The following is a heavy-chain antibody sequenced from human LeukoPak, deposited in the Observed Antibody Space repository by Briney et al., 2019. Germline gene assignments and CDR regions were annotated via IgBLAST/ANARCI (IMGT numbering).Heavy chain of an antibody. J-gene: IGHJ6*02. V-gene: IGHV1-69*13. Sequence: ASVKVSCKASGGTFSSYAISWVRQAPGQGLEWMGGIIPIFGTANYAQKFQGSVTITADESTSTAYMELSSLRSEDTAVYYCASCPGPCYYYHGMDVWGQGTTVTVSS. CDR3: ASCPGPCYYYHGMDV. CDR2: IIPIFGTA. CDR1: GGTFSSYA.